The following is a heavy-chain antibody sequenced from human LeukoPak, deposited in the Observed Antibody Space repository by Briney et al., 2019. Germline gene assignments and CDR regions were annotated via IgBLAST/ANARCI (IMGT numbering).Heavy chain of an antibody. CDR2: IYYSGST. V-gene: IGHV4-59*12. Sequence: PSETLSLTCTVSGGSISSYYWSWIRQPPGKGLEWIGYIYYSGSTNYNPSLKSRVTISVDTSKNQFSLKLSSVTAADTAVYYCARDPDSSGIFDYWGRGTLVTVSS. CDR1: GGSISSYY. J-gene: IGHJ4*02. D-gene: IGHD3-22*01. CDR3: ARDPDSSGIFDY.